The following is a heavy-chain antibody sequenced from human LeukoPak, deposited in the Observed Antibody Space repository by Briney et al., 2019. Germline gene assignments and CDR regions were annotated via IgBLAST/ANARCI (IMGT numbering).Heavy chain of an antibody. CDR2: ISWNGDST. Sequence: TGGSLRLSCAASGLSFDNYGMSWVRQVPGKGLEWLSGISWNGDSTSYADSVKGRFTTSRDNAKDSLYLQMNSLRTEDTAFYHCARVSSRSEYWFDSWGQGTLVTVSS. J-gene: IGHJ5*01. CDR3: ARVSSRSEYWFDS. D-gene: IGHD2-2*01. CDR1: GLSFDNYG. V-gene: IGHV3-20*01.